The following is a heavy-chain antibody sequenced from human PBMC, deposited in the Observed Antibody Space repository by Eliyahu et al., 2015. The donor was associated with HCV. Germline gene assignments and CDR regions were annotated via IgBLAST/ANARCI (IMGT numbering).Heavy chain of an antibody. CDR3: ARTMGLGMIAARLISSGMDV. CDR2: INPNSGGT. Sequence: QVQXVQSGAEVKKPGASVKVSCKASGYTFTDYYMHWVRQAPGQGLEWMGWINPNSGGTNYAQKFQGRVTMTRDTSISTAYMELSRLRSDDTAVYYCARTMGLGMIAARLISSGMDVWGKGTTVTVSS. D-gene: IGHD6-6*01. CDR1: GYTFTDYY. J-gene: IGHJ6*04. V-gene: IGHV1-2*02.